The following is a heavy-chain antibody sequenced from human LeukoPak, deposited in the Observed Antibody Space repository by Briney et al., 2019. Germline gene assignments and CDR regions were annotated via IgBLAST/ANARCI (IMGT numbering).Heavy chain of an antibody. CDR2: INPSSGGT. V-gene: IGHV1-46*01. Sequence: ASVKVSCKASGYTFTSHYIHWVRQAPGQRLEWMGIINPSSGGTSYAQKFQGRVNLTRDTSTSTVFMDLSSLKSEDTAVYFCARVSGTTTKLDPFDYWGQGALVTVSS. CDR3: ARVSGTTTKLDPFDY. D-gene: IGHD1-1*01. CDR1: GYTFTSHY. J-gene: IGHJ4*02.